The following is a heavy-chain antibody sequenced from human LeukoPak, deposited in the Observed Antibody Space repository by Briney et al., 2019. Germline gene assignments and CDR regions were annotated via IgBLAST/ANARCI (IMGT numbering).Heavy chain of an antibody. Sequence: SETLSLTCTVSGGSISSSSYYWGWIRQPPGKGLEWIGSIYYSGSTYYNPSLKSRVTISVDTSKNQFSLRLSSVTAADTAVYYCARALGTTVDYWGQGTLVTVSS. CDR1: GGSISSSSYY. J-gene: IGHJ4*02. V-gene: IGHV4-39*01. CDR3: ARALGTTVDY. CDR2: IYYSGST. D-gene: IGHD1-7*01.